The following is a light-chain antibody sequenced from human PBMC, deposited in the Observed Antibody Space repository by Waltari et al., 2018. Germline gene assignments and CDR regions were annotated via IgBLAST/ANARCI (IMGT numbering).Light chain of an antibody. CDR2: GAS. J-gene: IGKJ1*01. CDR3: QHYLRLPAT. CDR1: QSFSRA. Sequence: EFVLMQTRGTLSLSPGERAPLSCRASQSFSRALAWYQQKPGQAPRLLIYGASNRATGIPYRFSGSGSGTDFSLTISSLEPEDFAVYYCQHYLRLPATFGQGTKVEIK. V-gene: IGKV3-20*01.